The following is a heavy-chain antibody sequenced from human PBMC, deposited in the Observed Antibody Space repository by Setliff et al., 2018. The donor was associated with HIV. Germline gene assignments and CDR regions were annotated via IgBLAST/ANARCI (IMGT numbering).Heavy chain of an antibody. CDR3: ARPFDQ. CDR1: GFTFSSYW. J-gene: IGHJ4*02. D-gene: IGHD6-25*01. CDR2: MNTDGSST. V-gene: IGHV3-74*01. Sequence: GGSLRLSCAASGFTFSSYWMHWVRQAPGKGLVWVFGMNTDGSSTRYADSVKGRFTISRDNAKNMLYLQMNSLSADDTAVYYCARPFDQWGQGALVTVSS.